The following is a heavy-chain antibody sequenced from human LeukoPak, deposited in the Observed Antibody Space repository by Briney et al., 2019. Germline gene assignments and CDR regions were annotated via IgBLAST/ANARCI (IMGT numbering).Heavy chain of an antibody. D-gene: IGHD6-6*01. V-gene: IGHV1-69*13. J-gene: IGHJ2*01. CDR2: IIPIFGTA. CDR1: GGTFSSYA. Sequence: EASVKVSCKASGGTFSSYAISWVRQAPGQGLEWMGGIIPIFGTANYAQKFQGRVTITADESTSTAYMELSSLRSEDTAVYYCASFSSSSIYRSRPTYWYFDLWGRGTLVTVSS. CDR3: ASFSSSSIYRSRPTYWYFDL.